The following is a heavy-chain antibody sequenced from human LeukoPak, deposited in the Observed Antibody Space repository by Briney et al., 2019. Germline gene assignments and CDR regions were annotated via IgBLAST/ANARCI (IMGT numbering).Heavy chain of an antibody. CDR1: GGSISSTNYY. J-gene: IGHJ4*02. CDR3: ASEVVAAGTDY. V-gene: IGHV4-39*01. Sequence: SETLSLTCSVSGGSISSTNYYWAWIRQPPGXXXXWIGSIYYSGSTXYNPSLKGRVIISVDTSKNQFSLTVSSVTAADRAVYYCASEVVAAGTDYWGQGTLVTVSS. D-gene: IGHD6-13*01. CDR2: IYYSGST.